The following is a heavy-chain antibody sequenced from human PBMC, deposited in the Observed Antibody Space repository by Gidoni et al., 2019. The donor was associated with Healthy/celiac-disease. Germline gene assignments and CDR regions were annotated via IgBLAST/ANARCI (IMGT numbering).Heavy chain of an antibody. CDR2: IYYSGST. CDR3: ARDKSPLRWSSTGDGRYYFDY. J-gene: IGHJ4*02. V-gene: IGHV4-39*07. Sequence: QLQLQESGPGLVKPSETLSLTCTVSGGSISSSSYYWGWIRQPPGKGLEWIGIIYYSGSTYYNPSLKSRVTISVDTSKNQFSLKLSSVTAADTAVYYCARDKSPLRWSSTGDGRYYFDYWGQGTLVTVSS. D-gene: IGHD4-17*01. CDR1: GGSISSSSYY.